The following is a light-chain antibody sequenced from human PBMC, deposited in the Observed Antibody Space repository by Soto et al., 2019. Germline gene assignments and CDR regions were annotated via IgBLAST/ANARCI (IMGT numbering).Light chain of an antibody. J-gene: IGKJ1*01. CDR2: GAS. CDR3: QQYNNWPQT. V-gene: IGKV3-15*01. CDR1: QIIASN. Sequence: EVVMTQSPDTLSVSPGERATLSCRASQIIASNLAWYQQRPGQAPRLLIYGASTTATGIPARFSGSGSGTEFTLTISSLQSEDFAIYYCQQYNNWPQTFGQGTKVEI.